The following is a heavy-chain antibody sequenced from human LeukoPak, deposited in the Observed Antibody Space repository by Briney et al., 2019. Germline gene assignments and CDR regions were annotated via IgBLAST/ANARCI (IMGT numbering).Heavy chain of an antibody. CDR1: GFTFNSYW. V-gene: IGHV3-74*01. D-gene: IGHD3-10*02. Sequence: GGSLRLSCAASGFTFNSYWMHWVRQAPGKGLVWVSRINSDGSSTSYADSVKGRFTISRDNAKNTLYLQVNSLRAEDTAVYYCAELGITMIGGVWGKGTTVTISS. CDR2: INSDGSST. J-gene: IGHJ6*04. CDR3: AELGITMIGGV.